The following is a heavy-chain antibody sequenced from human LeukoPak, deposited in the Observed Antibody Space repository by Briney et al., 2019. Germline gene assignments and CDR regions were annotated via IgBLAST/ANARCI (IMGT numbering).Heavy chain of an antibody. D-gene: IGHD3-3*01. CDR2: ISYDGSNK. V-gene: IGHV3-30-3*01. CDR1: GFTFSSYA. CDR3: ARDDFALSFDFWSGYPYYYYGMDV. J-gene: IGHJ6*02. Sequence: GGSLRLSCAASGFTFSSYAMHWVRQAPGKGLEWVAVISYDGSNKYYADSVKGRFTISRDNSKNTLYLQMNSLRAEDTAVYYCARDDFALSFDFWSGYPYYYYGMDVWGQGITVTVSS.